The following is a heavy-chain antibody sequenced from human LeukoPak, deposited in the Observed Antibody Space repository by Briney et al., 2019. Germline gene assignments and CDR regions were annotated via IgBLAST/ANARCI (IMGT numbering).Heavy chain of an antibody. V-gene: IGHV3-23*01. D-gene: IGHD2-2*02. CDR1: GFTFSSYA. J-gene: IGHJ6*02. Sequence: GGSLRLSCAASGFTFSSYAMSWVRQAPGKGLERVSAISGSGGSTYYADSVKGRFTISRDNSKNTLYLQMNSLRAEDTAVYYCAKEDCSSTSCYNLYYYYGMDVWGQGTTVTVSS. CDR2: ISGSGGST. CDR3: AKEDCSSTSCYNLYYYYGMDV.